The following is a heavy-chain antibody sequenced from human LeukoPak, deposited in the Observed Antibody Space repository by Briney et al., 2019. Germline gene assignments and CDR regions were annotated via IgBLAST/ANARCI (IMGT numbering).Heavy chain of an antibody. J-gene: IGHJ4*02. V-gene: IGHV3-33*01. CDR2: IWYDGSNK. CDR1: GFTFSSYG. CDR3: ARDAPTGYNDY. D-gene: IGHD3-9*01. Sequence: PGRSLRLSCAASGFTFSSYGMHWVRQAPGKGLEWVAVIWYDGSNKYYADSVKGRFTISRDNSKNTLYLQMNSLRAEDTAVYYCARDAPTGYNDYRGQGTLVTVSS.